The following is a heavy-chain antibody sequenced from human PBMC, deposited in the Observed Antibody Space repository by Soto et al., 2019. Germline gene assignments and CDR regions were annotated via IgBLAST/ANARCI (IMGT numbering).Heavy chain of an antibody. CDR1: GGTFSSYA. Sequence: VASVKVSCKASGGTFSSYAISWVRQAPGQGLEWMGGIIPIFGTANYAQKFQGRVTITADESTSTAYMELSSLRSEDTAVYYCASDPEVSTNRDNWFDPWGQGTLVTVSS. CDR3: ASDPEVSTNRDNWFDP. D-gene: IGHD3-16*02. V-gene: IGHV1-69*13. J-gene: IGHJ5*02. CDR2: IIPIFGTA.